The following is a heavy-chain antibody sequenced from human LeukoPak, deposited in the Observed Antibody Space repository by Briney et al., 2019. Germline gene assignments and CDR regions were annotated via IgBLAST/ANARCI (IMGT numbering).Heavy chain of an antibody. CDR1: GFTFTSYN. V-gene: IGHV3-21*01. Sequence: KPGGSLRLSCAASGFTFTSYNMNWVRQAPGKGLEWVSLISSSTNYIYYADSVQGRFTISRDNAKNSLYLQVNSLRDEDTAVYYCARGHGGNYFDSWGQGTLVTVSS. CDR3: ARGHGGNYFDS. CDR2: ISSSTNYI. J-gene: IGHJ4*02. D-gene: IGHD4-23*01.